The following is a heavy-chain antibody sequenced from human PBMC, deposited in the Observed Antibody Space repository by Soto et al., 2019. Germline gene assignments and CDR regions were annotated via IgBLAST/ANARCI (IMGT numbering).Heavy chain of an antibody. V-gene: IGHV4-4*02. CDR2: VHHSGST. Sequence: QVQLQESGPGLVKPSGTLSLTCTVSGGSISNSDWWSWVRQTPGKGLEWIGKVHHSGSTNYNPSLQTRVTMSVDKSNNQFSLNLVSVTAADTAMYYCARDILLSKTPYDSSGYVDYWGQGILVIVSS. CDR3: ARDILLSKTPYDSSGYVDY. CDR1: GGSISNSDW. D-gene: IGHD3-22*01. J-gene: IGHJ4*02.